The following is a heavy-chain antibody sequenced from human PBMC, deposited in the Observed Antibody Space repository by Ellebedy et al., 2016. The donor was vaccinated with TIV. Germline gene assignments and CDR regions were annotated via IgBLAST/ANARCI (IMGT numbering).Heavy chain of an antibody. J-gene: IGHJ3*02. CDR2: INQDGSQK. D-gene: IGHD4-17*01. V-gene: IGHV3-7*01. CDR3: ATDGSYGDFRSPAHAFER. CDR1: RFSFSSYW. Sequence: GGSLRLSCAASRFSFSSYWMSWVRQPPGKGLQWVASINQDGSQKNYVDSVKGRFTVSRDKAKNLLYFHMNSLRVDDTAVYYCATDGSYGDFRSPAHAFERWGQGTMVSVSS.